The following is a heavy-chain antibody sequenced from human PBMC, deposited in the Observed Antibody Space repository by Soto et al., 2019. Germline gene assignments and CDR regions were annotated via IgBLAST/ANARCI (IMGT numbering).Heavy chain of an antibody. V-gene: IGHV4-30-2*01. CDR2: ISHLEST. CDR3: ARGGGYDPFDY. D-gene: IGHD5-12*01. J-gene: IGHJ4*02. CDR1: GASITYGGYS. Sequence: PSETLSLTCTLSGASITYGGYSWSWIRQPPGKDLEWLGYISHLESTFYNPSFQSRLTLSIDRSKNQFSLKLASMTAADTAVYYCARGGGYDPFDYRGQGTLVTVSS.